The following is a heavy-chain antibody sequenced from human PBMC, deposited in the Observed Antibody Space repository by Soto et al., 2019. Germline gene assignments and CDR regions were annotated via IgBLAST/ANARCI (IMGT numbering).Heavy chain of an antibody. CDR2: IYYSGST. CDR1: GGSISSGDYY. J-gene: IGHJ4*01. Sequence: PSETLSLTCAVSGGSISSGDYYLSWVRQPPGKGLEWIGYIYYSGSTYYNPSLKSRVTISVDTSKNQFSLKLSSVAAADTAVYYCARVIVGAIYLDYWGQETRVTVSS. CDR3: ARVIVGAIYLDY. V-gene: IGHV4-30-4*01. D-gene: IGHD1-26*01.